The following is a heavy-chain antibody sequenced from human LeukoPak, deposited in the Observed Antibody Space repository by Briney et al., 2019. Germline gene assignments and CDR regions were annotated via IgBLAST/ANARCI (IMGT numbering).Heavy chain of an antibody. D-gene: IGHD6-19*01. V-gene: IGHV3-23*01. CDR2: ISGSGGST. CDR3: AKGAVAGTMVGAGGWFDP. CDR1: GFTFSSYA. Sequence: TGGSLRLSCAASGFTFSSYAMSWVRQAPGKGLEWVSTISGSGGSTYYADSVKGRFTISRDNSKNTLYLQMNSLRAEDTAVYYCAKGAVAGTMVGAGGWFDPWGQGTLVTVSS. J-gene: IGHJ5*02.